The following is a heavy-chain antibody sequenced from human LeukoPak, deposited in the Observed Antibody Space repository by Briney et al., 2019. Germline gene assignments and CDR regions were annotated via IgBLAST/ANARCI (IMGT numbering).Heavy chain of an antibody. Sequence: SQTLSLTCTVSGGSISSGGYYWSWIRQHPGKGLEWIGYIYYSGSTYYNPSLKSRVTISVDTSKNQFSLKLSSVTAADTAVYYCARDIYYDSSGDDAFDVWGQGTMVTVSS. D-gene: IGHD3-22*01. CDR3: ARDIYYDSSGDDAFDV. V-gene: IGHV4-31*03. J-gene: IGHJ3*01. CDR2: IYYSGST. CDR1: GGSISSGGYY.